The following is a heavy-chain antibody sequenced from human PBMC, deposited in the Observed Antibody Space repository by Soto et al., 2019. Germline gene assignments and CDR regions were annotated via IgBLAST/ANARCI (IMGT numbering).Heavy chain of an antibody. D-gene: IGHD2-2*01. Sequence: GESLKISCKGSGYSFTSYWISWVRQMPGKGLEWMGRIDPSDSYTNYSPSFQGHVTISADKSISTAYLQWSSLKASGTAMYYCAAPKQLSMGYYYGMDVWGQGTTVTVSS. J-gene: IGHJ6*02. CDR3: AAPKQLSMGYYYGMDV. CDR1: GYSFTSYW. V-gene: IGHV5-10-1*01. CDR2: IDPSDSYT.